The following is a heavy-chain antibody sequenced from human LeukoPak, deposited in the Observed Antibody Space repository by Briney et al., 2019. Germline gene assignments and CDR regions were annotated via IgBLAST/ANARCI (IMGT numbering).Heavy chain of an antibody. J-gene: IGHJ4*02. CDR1: GFTFSSYA. CDR3: AKTAAGNLNYYFDY. Sequence: GGSLRLSCAASGFTFSSYAMHWVRQAPGKGLEWVAVISYDGSNKYYADSVKGRFTISRDNAKNSLYLQMDSLRAEDTAVYYCAKTAAGNLNYYFDYWGQGTLVTVSS. V-gene: IGHV3-30-3*01. CDR2: ISYDGSNK. D-gene: IGHD6-13*01.